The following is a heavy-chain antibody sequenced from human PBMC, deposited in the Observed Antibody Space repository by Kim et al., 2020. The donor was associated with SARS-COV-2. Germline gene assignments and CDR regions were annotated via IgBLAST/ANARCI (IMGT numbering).Heavy chain of an antibody. CDR2: IYVDGTT. CDR1: GFSVSTKY. D-gene: IGHD3-16*01. CDR3: TKDHSIGYWG. Sequence: GGSLRLSRAASGFSVSTKYMTWVRQAPGKGLELVSVIYVDGTTNYAEYVKGRFTISRDTSKNMLYLQINTLRTEDTAVYYCTKDHSIGYWGWGQVTLVTV. V-gene: IGHV3-66*01. J-gene: IGHJ4*02.